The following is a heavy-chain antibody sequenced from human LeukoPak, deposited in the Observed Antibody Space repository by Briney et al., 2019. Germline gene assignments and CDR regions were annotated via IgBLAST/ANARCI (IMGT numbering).Heavy chain of an antibody. V-gene: IGHV4-34*01. J-gene: IGHJ4*02. CDR2: INHSGST. Sequence: SETLSLTCAVYGGSFSGYYWSWIRQPPGKGLEWIGEINHSGSTNYNPSLKSRVTISVDTSKNQFSLKLSSVTAADTAVYYCARARKDRGSNDYWGQGTLVTVSS. CDR1: GGSFSGYY. CDR3: ARARKDRGSNDY.